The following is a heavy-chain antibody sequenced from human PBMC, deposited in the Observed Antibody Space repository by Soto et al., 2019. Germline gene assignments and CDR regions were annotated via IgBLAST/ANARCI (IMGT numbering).Heavy chain of an antibody. V-gene: IGHV4-59*01. CDR3: ARDVAYYDFWSGYYLYYFDY. CDR1: GGSISSYY. Sequence: TLSLTCTVSGGSISSYYWSWIRQPPGKGLEWIGYIYYSGSTNYNPSLKSRVTISVDTSKNQFSLKLSSVTAADTAVYYCARDVAYYDFWSGYYLYYFDYWGQGTLVTVSS. J-gene: IGHJ4*02. CDR2: IYYSGST. D-gene: IGHD3-3*01.